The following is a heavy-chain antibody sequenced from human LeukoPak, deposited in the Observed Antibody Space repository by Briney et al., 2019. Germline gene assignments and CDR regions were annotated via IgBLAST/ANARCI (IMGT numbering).Heavy chain of an antibody. CDR1: GFTFSSYG. J-gene: IGHJ4*02. V-gene: IGHV3-30*02. CDR2: IRYDGSNK. Sequence: GGSLRLSCAASGFTFSSYGMHWVRQAPGKGLEWVAFIRYDGSNKYYADSVKGRFTISRDNSKNTLYLQMNSLRAEDTVVYYCAPGQGLEGLMDYWGQGTLVTVSS. CDR3: APGQGLEGLMDY. D-gene: IGHD6-25*01.